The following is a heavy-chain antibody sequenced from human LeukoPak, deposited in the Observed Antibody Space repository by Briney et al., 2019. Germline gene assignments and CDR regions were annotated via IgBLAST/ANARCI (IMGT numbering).Heavy chain of an antibody. CDR3: SRSSSFDY. CDR1: GGSYSGYY. Sequence: SETLSLTCAVYGGSYSGYYWSWIRQPPGKGLEWIGEINHSGSTNYNPSLKSRVTISVDTSKNQFSLKLSSVTAADTAVYYCSRSSSFDYWGQGTLVTVSS. J-gene: IGHJ4*02. V-gene: IGHV4-34*01. CDR2: INHSGST.